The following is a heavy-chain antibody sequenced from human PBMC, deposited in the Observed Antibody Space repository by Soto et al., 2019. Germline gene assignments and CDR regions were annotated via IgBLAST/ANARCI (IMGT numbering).Heavy chain of an antibody. CDR3: ASLYYYDSSGYFDY. V-gene: IGHV3-23*01. CDR1: GFTFSSYA. Sequence: GGSLRLSCAASGFTFSSYAMSWVRQAPGKGLEWVSAISGSGGSTYYADSVKGRFTISRDNSKNTLYLQMNSLRAEDTAVYYCASLYYYDSSGYFDYWGQRTLVTVSS. CDR2: ISGSGGST. J-gene: IGHJ4*02. D-gene: IGHD3-22*01.